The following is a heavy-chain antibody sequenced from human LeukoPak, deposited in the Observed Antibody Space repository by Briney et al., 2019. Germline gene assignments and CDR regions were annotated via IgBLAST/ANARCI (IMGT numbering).Heavy chain of an antibody. D-gene: IGHD1-26*01. CDR3: ARDLPGIVDY. Sequence: GASVKVSCKASGYTFTSYGISWVRQAPGQGLEWMGRIIPILGIANYAQKFQGRVTITADKSTSTAYMELSSLRSEDTAVYYCARDLPGIVDYWGQGTLVTVSS. CDR1: GYTFTSYG. J-gene: IGHJ4*02. CDR2: IIPILGIA. V-gene: IGHV1-69*04.